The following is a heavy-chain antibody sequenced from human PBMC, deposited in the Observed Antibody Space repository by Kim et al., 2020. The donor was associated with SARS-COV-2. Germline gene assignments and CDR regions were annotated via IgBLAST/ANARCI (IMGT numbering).Heavy chain of an antibody. V-gene: IGHV3-21*01. CDR3: ARDGPPGGWYHKAPLDY. J-gene: IGHJ4*01. D-gene: IGHD6-19*01. Sequence: GGSLRLSCAASGFTFSSYGMNWVRQAPGKGLEWVSSISSSSSYIYYPDSVKGRFTISRDNAKNSLYLQMNSLRAEDTAVYFGARDGPPGGWYHKAPLDY. CDR2: ISSSSSYI. CDR1: GFTFSSYG.